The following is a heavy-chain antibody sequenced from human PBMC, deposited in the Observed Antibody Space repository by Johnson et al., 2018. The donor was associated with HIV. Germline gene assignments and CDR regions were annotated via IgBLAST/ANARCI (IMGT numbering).Heavy chain of an antibody. V-gene: IGHV3-30*03. CDR3: AAGDSSGYYRQTDAFDI. CDR2: ISYDGSNK. CDR1: GFTFSSYG. D-gene: IGHD3-22*01. Sequence: QVQLVESGGGLVQPGWSLRLSCAASGFTFSSYGMHWVRQAPGKGLEWVAVISYDGSNKYYADSVKGRFTIPRDNSKNTLYVQMTSLRAEDTAVYYWAAGDSSGYYRQTDAFDIWGQGTMVTVSS. J-gene: IGHJ3*02.